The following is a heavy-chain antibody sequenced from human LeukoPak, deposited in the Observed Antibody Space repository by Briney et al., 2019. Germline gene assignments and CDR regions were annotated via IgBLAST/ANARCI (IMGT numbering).Heavy chain of an antibody. D-gene: IGHD2-2*01. J-gene: IGHJ4*02. V-gene: IGHV4-34*01. CDR1: GGSFSGYY. CDR2: INHSGST. CDR3: ASPPLRYCSSTSCFGY. Sequence: ASETLSLTCAVYGGSFSGYYWSWIRQPPGKGLEWIGEINHSGSTNYNPSLKSRVTISVDTSKNQFSLKLSSVTAADTAVYYCASPPLRYCSSTSCFGYWGQGTLVTVSS.